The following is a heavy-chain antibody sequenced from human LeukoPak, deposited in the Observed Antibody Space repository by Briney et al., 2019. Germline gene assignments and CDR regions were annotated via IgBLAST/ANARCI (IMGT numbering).Heavy chain of an antibody. CDR2: IYSGGST. V-gene: IGHV3-53*01. CDR1: GFTVSSNY. D-gene: IGHD3-22*01. J-gene: IGHJ4*02. Sequence: GGSLRLSCAASGFTVSSNYMSWVRQAPGKGLEWVSVIYSGGSTYYADSVKGRFTISRDNSKNTLYLQMNSLRAEDTAVYYCARSLGYDSGGYFHGYFDFWGQGTLVTVSS. CDR3: ARSLGYDSGGYFHGYFDF.